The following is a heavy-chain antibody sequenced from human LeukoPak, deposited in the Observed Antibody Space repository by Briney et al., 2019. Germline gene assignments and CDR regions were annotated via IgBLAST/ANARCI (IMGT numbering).Heavy chain of an antibody. D-gene: IGHD1-14*01. V-gene: IGHV3-30*18. CDR2: ISYDGSNK. CDR1: GFTFSSYG. CDR3: AKDETSSY. Sequence: PGGSLRLSCAASGFTFSSYGMHWVRQAPGKGLEWVAVISYDGSNKYYADSVKGRFTISRDNSKNTLYLQMNSLRAEDTAVYYCAKDETSSYWGQGTLVTVSS. J-gene: IGHJ4*02.